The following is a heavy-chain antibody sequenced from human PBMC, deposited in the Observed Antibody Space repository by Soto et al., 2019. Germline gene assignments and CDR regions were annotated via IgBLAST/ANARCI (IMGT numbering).Heavy chain of an antibody. D-gene: IGHD1-26*01. CDR1: ESTVSRDW. Sequence: EVHLVESGGGLVQTGGSLRLSCAIFESTVSRDWMNWVRQAPGKGLEWVAHINQDGSEKYYVDSVKGRFTIPRDNAKKSLYLQMNSPRPADRAMYYSSGGVGDAFWGQGTLVTVSS. CDR2: INQDGSEK. J-gene: IGHJ4*02. V-gene: IGHV3-7*04. CDR3: SGGVGDAF.